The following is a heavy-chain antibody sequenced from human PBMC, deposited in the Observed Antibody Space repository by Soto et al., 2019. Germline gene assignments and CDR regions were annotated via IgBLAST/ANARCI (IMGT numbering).Heavy chain of an antibody. CDR1: GFTFSSYA. V-gene: IGHV3-30-3*01. J-gene: IGHJ3*02. CDR3: ARGRIAAAETDAFDI. D-gene: IGHD6-13*01. Sequence: GGSLRLSCAASGFTFSSYAMHWVRQAPGKGLEWVAVISYDGSNKYYADSVKGRFTISRDNSKNTLYLQMNSLRAEDTAVYYCARGRIAAAETDAFDIWGQGTMVTVSS. CDR2: ISYDGSNK.